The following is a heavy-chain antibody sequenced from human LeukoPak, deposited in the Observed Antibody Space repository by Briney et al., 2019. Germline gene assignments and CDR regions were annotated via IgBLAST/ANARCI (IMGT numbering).Heavy chain of an antibody. Sequence: ESSETLSLTCTVSGGSISTSNYYWGWIRQPPGKGLEWIGNIFYSGSTYYSPSLRSRVTISLDTSRNQFSLKLNSVTAADTAVYYCATGIAAAGHWFDPWGQGTLVTVSS. CDR3: ATGIAAAGHWFDP. J-gene: IGHJ5*02. D-gene: IGHD6-13*01. CDR1: GGSISTSNYY. V-gene: IGHV4-39*07. CDR2: IFYSGST.